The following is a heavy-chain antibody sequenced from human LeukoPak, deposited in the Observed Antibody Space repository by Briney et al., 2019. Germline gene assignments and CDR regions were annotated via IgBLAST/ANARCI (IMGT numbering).Heavy chain of an antibody. CDR2: INPNSGGT. J-gene: IGHJ3*02. Sequence: GASVKVSFKASGYTFTAYYMQGVGQAPGQGLEWMGWINPNSGGTDYAQKFQGRVTMTRDTSISTAYMELSRLTSDDTAVYYCARDSVERRPGFDIWGPRTIVTVSS. CDR1: GYTFTAYY. D-gene: IGHD1-1*01. V-gene: IGHV1-2*02. CDR3: ARDSVERRPGFDI.